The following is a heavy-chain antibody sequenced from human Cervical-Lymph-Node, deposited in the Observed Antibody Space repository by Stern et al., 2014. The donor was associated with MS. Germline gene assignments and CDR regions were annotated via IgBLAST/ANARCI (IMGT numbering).Heavy chain of an antibody. D-gene: IGHD3-3*01. CDR1: GLTFSSYA. Sequence: EMQLVESGGGLVQPGGSLRLSCAASGLTFSSYAMSWVRQAPGTGLEWVSAIRGSGGSTYYVDSVKGRFTISRDNSKNTLYLQMNDLRAEDTAVYYCAKPRIGYRYYEHWGQGTLVTVSS. J-gene: IGHJ1*01. V-gene: IGHV3-23*04. CDR3: AKPRIGYRYYEH. CDR2: IRGSGGST.